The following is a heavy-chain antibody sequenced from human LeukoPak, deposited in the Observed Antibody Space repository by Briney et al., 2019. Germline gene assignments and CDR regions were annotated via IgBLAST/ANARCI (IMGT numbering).Heavy chain of an antibody. Sequence: ASVKVSCKASGYTFTSYGISWVRQAPGQGLELMGWISAYNGNTNYAQKLQGRVTMTTDTSTSTAYRELRSLRSDDTAVYYCARDYGDYSSRVWGQGTLVTVSS. CDR2: ISAYNGNT. CDR3: ARDYGDYSSRV. CDR1: GYTFTSYG. J-gene: IGHJ4*02. V-gene: IGHV1-18*01. D-gene: IGHD4-17*01.